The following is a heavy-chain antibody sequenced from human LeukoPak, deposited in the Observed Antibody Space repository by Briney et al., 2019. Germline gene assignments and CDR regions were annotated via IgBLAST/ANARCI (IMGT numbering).Heavy chain of an antibody. CDR3: AKDRRNEHRVECLPYFAY. CDR1: GFTFSSYG. V-gene: IGHV3-30*18. CDR2: ISYDGSNK. Sequence: PGRSLRLSCAASGFTFSSYGMHWVRQAPGKGLEWVAVISYDGSNKYYADSVKGRFTISRDNSKNTLYLQMNSLRAEDTAVYYFAKDRRNEHRVECLPYFAYWGQGPLVPVSS. D-gene: IGHD3-3*01. J-gene: IGHJ4*02.